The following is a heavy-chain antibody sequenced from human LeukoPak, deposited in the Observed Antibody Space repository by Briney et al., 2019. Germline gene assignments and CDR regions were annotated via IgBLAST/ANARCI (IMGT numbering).Heavy chain of an antibody. Sequence: GGSLRLSCAVSGFKFSDYYMSWIRQAPGKGLEWVSYISGGGNFMYYADSMKGRFTISRDNAKNSLYLQVNSLRADDTAVYYCARVIGLREDYLDYWGQGTLVTVSS. CDR3: ARVIGLREDYLDY. V-gene: IGHV3-11*01. CDR1: GFKFSDYY. CDR2: ISGGGNFM. J-gene: IGHJ4*02. D-gene: IGHD3-16*01.